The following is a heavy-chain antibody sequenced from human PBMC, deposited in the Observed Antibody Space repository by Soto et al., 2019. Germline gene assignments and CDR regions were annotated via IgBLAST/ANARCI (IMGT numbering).Heavy chain of an antibody. J-gene: IGHJ4*02. CDR3: ARGLCSGGSCYLGDY. D-gene: IGHD2-15*01. V-gene: IGHV4-34*01. CDR1: GGSFSGYY. Sequence: SQTLSLTCAVYGGSFSGYYWSWIRQPPGKGLEWIGEINHSGSTNYNPSLKSRVTISVDTSKNQFSLKLSSVTAADTAVYYCARGLCSGGSCYLGDYWGQGTLVTVSS. CDR2: INHSGST.